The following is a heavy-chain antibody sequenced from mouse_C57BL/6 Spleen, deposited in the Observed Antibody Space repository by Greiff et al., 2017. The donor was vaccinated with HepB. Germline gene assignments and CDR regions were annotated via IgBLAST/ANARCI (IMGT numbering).Heavy chain of an antibody. V-gene: IGHV2-6*03. CDR3: ASSTVVATDYAMDY. CDR2: IWSDGST. CDR1: GFSLTSYG. Sequence: VQLKESGPGLVAPSQSLSITCTVSGFSLTSYGVHWVRQPPGKGLEWLVVIWSDGSTTYNSALKSRLSISKDNSKSQVFLKMNSLQTDDTAMYYCASSTVVATDYAMDYWGQGTSVTVSS. D-gene: IGHD1-1*01. J-gene: IGHJ4*01.